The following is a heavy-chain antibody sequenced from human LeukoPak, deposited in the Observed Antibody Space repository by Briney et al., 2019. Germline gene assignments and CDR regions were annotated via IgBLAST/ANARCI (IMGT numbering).Heavy chain of an antibody. D-gene: IGHD2-2*01. J-gene: IGHJ5*02. CDR1: GYTFTTYG. Sequence: ASVKVSCKGSGYTFTTYGISWVGQAPGQGGEGMGWISGYDGNTTYAPNLQGRVTMPTHPSTSTAYMELRSLRSDDTAVYYCARDCSTSCCWFDPWGQGTLVTVAS. CDR2: ISGYDGNT. V-gene: IGHV1-18*01. CDR3: ARDCSTSCCWFDP.